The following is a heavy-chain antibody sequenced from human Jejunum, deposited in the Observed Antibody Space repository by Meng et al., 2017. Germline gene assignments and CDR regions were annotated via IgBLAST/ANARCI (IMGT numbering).Heavy chain of an antibody. D-gene: IGHD3-10*01. CDR3: ARDSGKATFDY. V-gene: IGHV3-74*01. CDR2: IKSDGSDI. CDR1: GFTFSNYW. J-gene: IGHJ4*02. Sequence: VGWVESGGGLAQPGGSLRLSCAASGFTFSNYWMFWVRQGPGKGLAWVSRIKSDGSDIAYADSVQGRFTIYRDNAKNTLYLQMNSLRADDTAVYYCARDSGKATFDYWGQGTLVTVSS.